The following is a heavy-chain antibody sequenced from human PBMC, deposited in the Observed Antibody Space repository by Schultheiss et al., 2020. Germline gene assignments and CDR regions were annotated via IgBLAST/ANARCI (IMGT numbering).Heavy chain of an antibody. CDR3: AKDRSSGSYYGQFDY. Sequence: GESLKISCAASGFTFSSYAMHWVRQAPGDGLEWVALISYDGSNQYYADSVKGRFTISRDNSKNTLYLQMNSLRAEDTAIYYCAKDRSSGSYYGQFDYWGQGILVTVSS. CDR2: ISYDGSNQ. D-gene: IGHD1-26*01. CDR1: GFTFSSYA. J-gene: IGHJ4*02. V-gene: IGHV3-30*14.